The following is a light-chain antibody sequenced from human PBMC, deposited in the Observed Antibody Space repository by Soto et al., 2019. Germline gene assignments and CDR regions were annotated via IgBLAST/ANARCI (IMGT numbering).Light chain of an antibody. J-gene: IGLJ2*01. CDR1: SSDVGSYNL. Sequence: QSALTQPASVSGSPGQSITISCTGTSSDVGSYNLVSWYQQHPGKAPKLMIYEVSKRPSGVSNLFSGSKSGNTASLTISGLQAEDEADYYCCSYAGSSTVLFGGGTKVTVL. CDR2: EVS. CDR3: CSYAGSSTVL. V-gene: IGLV2-23*02.